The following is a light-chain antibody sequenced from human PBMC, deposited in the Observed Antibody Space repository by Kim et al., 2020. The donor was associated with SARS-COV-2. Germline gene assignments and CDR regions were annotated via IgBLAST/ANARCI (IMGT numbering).Light chain of an antibody. J-gene: IGLJ2*01. CDR2: GKN. V-gene: IGLV3-19*01. CDR3: TSRDSNNNVL. CDR1: SSRSYA. Sequence: VAVGKTGRSRCEGGSSRSYAATWHQKKRGQAPILVYYGKNSRPAGTPDRSAGSSAGTAASLTTAGKEEGDEDDYYCTSRDSNNNVLFGGGTQLTVL.